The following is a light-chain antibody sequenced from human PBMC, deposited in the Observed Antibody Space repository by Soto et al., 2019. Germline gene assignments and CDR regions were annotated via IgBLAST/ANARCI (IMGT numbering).Light chain of an antibody. J-gene: IGKJ4*01. Sequence: DIQMTQSPSTLSASVGDRVTITCRASQSISSWLAWYQQKPGKAPKLLIYKASSLESGVPSRFSGSGSGTEFTLTISSLQPDDFATYFCQQYNGYSPITFGGGTKVEIK. CDR1: QSISSW. CDR2: KAS. CDR3: QQYNGYSPIT. V-gene: IGKV1-5*03.